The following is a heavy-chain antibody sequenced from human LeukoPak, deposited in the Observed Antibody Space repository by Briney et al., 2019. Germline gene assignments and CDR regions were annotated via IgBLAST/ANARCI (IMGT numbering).Heavy chain of an antibody. V-gene: IGHV3-13*01. D-gene: IGHD3-10*01. J-gene: IGHJ6*02. CDR2: IGTAGDT. CDR3: ARATGSGSYSYYYGMDV. Sequence: PGGSLRLSCAASGFTFSSYDMHWVRQATGKGLEWVSAIGTAGDTYYPGSVKGRFTISRENAKNSLYLQMNSLRAGDTAVYYCARATGSGSYSYYYGMDVWGQGTTVTVSS. CDR1: GFTFSSYD.